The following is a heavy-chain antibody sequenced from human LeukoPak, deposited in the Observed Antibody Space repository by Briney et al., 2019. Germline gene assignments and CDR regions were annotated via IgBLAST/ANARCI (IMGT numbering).Heavy chain of an antibody. CDR2: ISAYNGNT. J-gene: IGHJ6*02. Sequence: ASVKVSCKASGYTFTSYGISWVRQAPGQGLEWMGWISAYNGNTNYAQKLQGRVTMTTDTSTSTAYMELRSLRSDDTAVYYCARDDRYSGGYPAYYYYGMDVWGQGTTVTVSS. CDR1: GYTFTSYG. V-gene: IGHV1-18*01. D-gene: IGHD1-26*01. CDR3: ARDDRYSGGYPAYYYYGMDV.